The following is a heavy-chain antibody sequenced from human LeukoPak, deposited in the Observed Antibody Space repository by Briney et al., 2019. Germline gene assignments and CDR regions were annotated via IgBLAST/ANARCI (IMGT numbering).Heavy chain of an antibody. CDR1: GGSISSGGYS. Sequence: KSSETLSLTCAVSGGSISSGGYSWSWIRQPPGKGLEWIGYIYHSGSTYYNPSLKSRVTISVDRSKNQFSLNLNSVIAADTAVYYCARVFNWFDPWGQGILVTVSS. J-gene: IGHJ5*02. V-gene: IGHV4-30-2*01. CDR2: IYHSGST. CDR3: ARVFNWFDP.